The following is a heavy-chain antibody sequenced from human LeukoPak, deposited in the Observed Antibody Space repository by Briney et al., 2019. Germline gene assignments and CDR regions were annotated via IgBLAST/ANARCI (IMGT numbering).Heavy chain of an antibody. CDR3: ARDAGNSGSLIHY. J-gene: IGHJ4*02. D-gene: IGHD3-10*01. Sequence: PGGSLRLSCAASGFTFSSYSMNWVRQAPGKGLEWVAVISYDGSNKYYADSVKGRFTISRDNSKNTLYLQMNSLRAEDTAIYYCARDAGNSGSLIHYWGQGTLVTVSS. CDR2: ISYDGSNK. V-gene: IGHV3-30*03. CDR1: GFTFSSYS.